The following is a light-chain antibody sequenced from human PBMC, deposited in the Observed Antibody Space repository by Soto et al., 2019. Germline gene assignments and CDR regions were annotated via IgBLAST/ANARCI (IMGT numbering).Light chain of an antibody. CDR1: ESLSSY. Sequence: EIVLTQSPGNLSLSPGERATLSCRASESLSSYLAWYQQRPGQAPRLLIYAASRRATGIPDRFSGSESVTDFTLTIRGLEPEDFAVYYCQQYQRSLTFGQGTRLEIK. V-gene: IGKV3-20*01. CDR2: AAS. J-gene: IGKJ5*01. CDR3: QQYQRSLT.